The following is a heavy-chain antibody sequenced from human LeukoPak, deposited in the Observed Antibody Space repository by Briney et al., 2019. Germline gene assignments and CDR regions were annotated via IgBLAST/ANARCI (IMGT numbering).Heavy chain of an antibody. Sequence: PGGSLRLSCAASGFTLSTYAISWVRQAPGKGLEWVSVISGSDSSTFYADSVKGRFSTSRDNSKNTLYLQMNSLRAEDTAVYYCAKVLKTGTRIPWGYGMDGWGQGTTVTVSS. D-gene: IGHD7-27*01. CDR1: GFTLSTYA. J-gene: IGHJ6*02. V-gene: IGHV3-23*01. CDR3: AKVLKTGTRIPWGYGMDG. CDR2: ISGSDSST.